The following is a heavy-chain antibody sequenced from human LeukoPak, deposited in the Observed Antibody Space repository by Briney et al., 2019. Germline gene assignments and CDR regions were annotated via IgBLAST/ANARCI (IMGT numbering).Heavy chain of an antibody. V-gene: IGHV3-33*07. Sequence: PGGSLRLSCAASGFTFINYGMYWVRQAPGKGPEWVATVWYDGNNKYYADSVRGRFTISRDNSKNMVFLHMNSLRVEDTAIYYCARGPDRSGFDFWGQGTLLTVSS. CDR1: GFTFINYG. D-gene: IGHD1-14*01. CDR2: VWYDGNNK. CDR3: ARGPDRSGFDF. J-gene: IGHJ4*02.